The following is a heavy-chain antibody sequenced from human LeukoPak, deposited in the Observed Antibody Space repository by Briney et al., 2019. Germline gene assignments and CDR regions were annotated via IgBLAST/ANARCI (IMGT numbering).Heavy chain of an antibody. D-gene: IGHD1-20*01. V-gene: IGHV4-39*07. CDR3: ARDGITGTPEFDF. J-gene: IGHJ4*02. CDR1: GGSMRSASYY. CDR2: IYYDGST. Sequence: SETLSLTCIVSGGSMRSASYYWDRIRQPPGKGLEWIGTIYYDGSTSHYTPSLKSRVTMFVDTAKNHFSLKLSSVTTADTAVYYCARDGITGTPEFDFWAQGTLVTVSS.